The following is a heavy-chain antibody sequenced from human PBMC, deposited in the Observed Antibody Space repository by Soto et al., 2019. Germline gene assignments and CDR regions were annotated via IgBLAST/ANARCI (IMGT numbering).Heavy chain of an antibody. Sequence: GGSLRLFCAASGFTFSSYSMHWVRQAPGKGLEWVSSIGTRSDIYYADSVKGRFTISRDNAKNSLSLRMNSMTAEDTAVYYCAREETAWPLAYGLDVWGQGTTVTVSS. CDR2: IGTRSDI. CDR3: AREETAWPLAYGLDV. CDR1: GFTFSSYS. J-gene: IGHJ6*02. D-gene: IGHD2-21*02. V-gene: IGHV3-21*01.